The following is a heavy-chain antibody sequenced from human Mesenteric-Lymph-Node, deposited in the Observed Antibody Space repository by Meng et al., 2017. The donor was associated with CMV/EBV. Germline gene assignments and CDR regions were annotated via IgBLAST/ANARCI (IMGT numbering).Heavy chain of an antibody. D-gene: IGHD6-13*01. J-gene: IGHJ4*02. V-gene: IGHV3-11*01. CDR2: ISSSGSTI. CDR3: ARAVGRYSSRPFDY. Sequence: ASGFTFSDYYMSWIRQAPGKGLEWVSYISSSGSTIYYADSVKGRFTISRDNAKNSLYLQMNSLRAEDTAVYYCARAVGRYSSRPFDYWGQGTLVTVSS. CDR1: GFTFSDYY.